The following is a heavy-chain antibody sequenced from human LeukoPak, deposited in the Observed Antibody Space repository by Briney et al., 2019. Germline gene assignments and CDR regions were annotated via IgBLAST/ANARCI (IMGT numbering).Heavy chain of an antibody. CDR3: ARVAGVSYNYFDS. CDR2: ITPYNGDT. Sequence: ASVKVSCKASGYTFITYGITWVRQAPGQGLEWMGWITPYNGDTNYAQNLQDRVTMTTDTSTSTAYMELRSLRSDDTAVYFCARVAGVSYNYFDSWGRGTLVTVPS. D-gene: IGHD1-26*01. V-gene: IGHV1-18*01. J-gene: IGHJ4*02. CDR1: GYTFITYG.